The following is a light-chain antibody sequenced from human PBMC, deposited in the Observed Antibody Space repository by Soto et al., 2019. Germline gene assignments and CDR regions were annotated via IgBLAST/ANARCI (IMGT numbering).Light chain of an antibody. CDR2: EVS. V-gene: IGLV2-14*01. CDR3: SSYTSSSTQV. Sequence: QSVLTQPASVSGSPRQSITISCTGTSSDVGGYNYVSWYQHHPGKAPKLMIYEVSNRPSGVSNRFSGSKSGNTASLTISGLQAEDEADYYCSSYTSSSTQVFGGGTQLTVL. CDR1: SSDVGGYNY. J-gene: IGLJ2*01.